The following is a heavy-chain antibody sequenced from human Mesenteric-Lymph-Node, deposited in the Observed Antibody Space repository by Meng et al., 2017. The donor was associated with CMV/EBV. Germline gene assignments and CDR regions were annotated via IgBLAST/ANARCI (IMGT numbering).Heavy chain of an antibody. V-gene: IGHV3-66*01. CDR1: GFTVSSNY. Sequence: GESLKISCAASGFTVSSNYMSWVRQAPGKGLEWVSVIYSGGSTYYADSVKGRFTISRDNSKNTLYLQMNSLRAEDTAVYYCARDLKGGMDVWGQGTTVTVSS. CDR3: ARDLKGGMDV. J-gene: IGHJ6*02. CDR2: IYSGGST.